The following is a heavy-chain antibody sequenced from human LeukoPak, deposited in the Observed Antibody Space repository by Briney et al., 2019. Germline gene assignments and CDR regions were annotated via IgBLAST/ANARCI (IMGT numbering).Heavy chain of an antibody. CDR2: ISGNVGIT. CDR1: GFTFDDYG. D-gene: IGHD6-19*01. J-gene: IGHJ4*02. V-gene: IGHV3-23*01. Sequence: PGGSLRLSCAASGFTFDDYGMSWVRQAPGKWLEGVSGISGNVGITYYADSVKGRFTISRDNSKNTLYLQMNSLRAEDTAVYYCANSYSGWYVDYFDYWGQGTLVTVSS. CDR3: ANSYSGWYVDYFDY.